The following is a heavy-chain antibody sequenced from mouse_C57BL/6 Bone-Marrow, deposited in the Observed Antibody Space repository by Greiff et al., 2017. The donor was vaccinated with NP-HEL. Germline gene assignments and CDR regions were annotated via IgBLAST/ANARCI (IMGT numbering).Heavy chain of an antibody. Sequence: VQLQQPGAELVKPGASVKMSCKASGYTFTSYWITWVKQRPGQGLEWIGDIYPGSGSTNYNEKFKSKATLTVDTSSSTAYMQLSSLTSEDSAVYYCARSRRYYYGTSFAYWGQGTLVTVSA. D-gene: IGHD1-1*01. CDR1: GYTFTSYW. J-gene: IGHJ3*01. V-gene: IGHV1-55*01. CDR2: IYPGSGST. CDR3: ARSRRYYYGTSFAY.